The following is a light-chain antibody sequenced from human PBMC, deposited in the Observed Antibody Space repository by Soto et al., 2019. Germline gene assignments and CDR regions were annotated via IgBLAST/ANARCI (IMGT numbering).Light chain of an antibody. Sequence: QAVVTQPPSASGTPGRRVTISCSGSSSNIGSNYVFWYQQLPGTAPKVLMYRNSQRPSGVPDRFSGSKSGTSASLAISGLRSEDEADYYCASWDDSLSGFVVFGGGTKVTVL. J-gene: IGLJ2*01. V-gene: IGLV1-47*01. CDR3: ASWDDSLSGFVV. CDR1: SSNIGSNY. CDR2: RNS.